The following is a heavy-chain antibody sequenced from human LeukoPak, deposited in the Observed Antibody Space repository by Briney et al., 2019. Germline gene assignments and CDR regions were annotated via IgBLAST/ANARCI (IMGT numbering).Heavy chain of an antibody. CDR1: GGSISSYY. Sequence: SETLSLTCTVSGGSISSYYWSWIRQPPGKGLEWIGYIYYSGSTNYNPSLKSRVTISVDTSKNQFSLKLSSVTAADTAVYYCARDGFGGPFDPWGQGTLVTVSS. V-gene: IGHV4-59*01. J-gene: IGHJ5*02. CDR2: IYYSGST. D-gene: IGHD4-23*01. CDR3: ARDGFGGPFDP.